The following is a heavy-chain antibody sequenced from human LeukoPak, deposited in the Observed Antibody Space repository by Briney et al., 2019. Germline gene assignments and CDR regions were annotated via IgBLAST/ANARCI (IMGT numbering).Heavy chain of an antibody. D-gene: IGHD6-19*01. Sequence: GGSLRLSRAASGFTFSSYSMNWVRQAPGKGLEWVSSISSTSTYIYYADSVKGRFTISRDNAKNSLYLQMNSLRAEDTAVYYCARIHIAVAGITDYWGQGTLVTVSS. CDR1: GFTFSSYS. CDR2: ISSTSTYI. J-gene: IGHJ4*02. CDR3: ARIHIAVAGITDY. V-gene: IGHV3-21*01.